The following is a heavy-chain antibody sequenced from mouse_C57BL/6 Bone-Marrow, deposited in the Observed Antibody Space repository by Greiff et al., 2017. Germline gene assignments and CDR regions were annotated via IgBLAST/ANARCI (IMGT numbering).Heavy chain of an antibody. D-gene: IGHD2-2*01. CDR1: GFNIKDYY. Sequence: EVQLQQSGAELVRPGASVKLSCTASGFNIKDYYMHWVKQRPEQGLEWIGRIDPEDGDTEYAPKFQGKATMTADTSSNTASLQLSSLTSEDTAVYYCTTDYGYDGPGWYFDVWGTGTTVTVAS. V-gene: IGHV14-1*01. CDR2: IDPEDGDT. CDR3: TTDYGYDGPGWYFDV. J-gene: IGHJ1*03.